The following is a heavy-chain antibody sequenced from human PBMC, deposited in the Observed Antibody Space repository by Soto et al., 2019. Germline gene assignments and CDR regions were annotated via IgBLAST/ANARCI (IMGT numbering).Heavy chain of an antibody. J-gene: IGHJ6*02. V-gene: IGHV4-4*02. Sequence: PSETLSLTCAVSGGSISSSSWWSWVRQPPGKGLEWIGEIYHSGSTNYNPSLKSRVTISVDKSKNQFSLKLSSVTAADTAVYYCARVSIAAAGTAFYYGMDVWGQGTTVTVSS. D-gene: IGHD6-13*01. CDR1: GGSISSSSW. CDR3: ARVSIAAAGTAFYYGMDV. CDR2: IYHSGST.